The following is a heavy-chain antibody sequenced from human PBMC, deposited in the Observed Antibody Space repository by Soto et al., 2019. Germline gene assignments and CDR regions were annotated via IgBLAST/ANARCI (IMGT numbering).Heavy chain of an antibody. Sequence: GASVEVSCKASGYTFTSYGISWVRQAPGQGLEWMGWISAYNGNTNFAQKLQGRVTMSTDTSTSTVYMELRSLRSDDTAVYYCARVRSGWFDPWGQGTLVTVSS. CDR2: ISAYNGNT. J-gene: IGHJ5*02. D-gene: IGHD3-3*01. CDR3: ARVRSGWFDP. V-gene: IGHV1-18*01. CDR1: GYTFTSYG.